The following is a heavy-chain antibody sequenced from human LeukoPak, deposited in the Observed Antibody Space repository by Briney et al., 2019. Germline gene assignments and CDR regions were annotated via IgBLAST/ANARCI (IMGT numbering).Heavy chain of an antibody. V-gene: IGHV4-59*08. CDR2: IYYSGST. J-gene: IGHJ5*02. Sequence: PSETLSLTCTVSGDSISSYYWSWIRQPPGKGLEWIGYIYYSGSTYYNPSLKSRVTISENMSKNQFSLRLRSVTAADTAVYYCARVLRGYDILTGYYMRYFDPWGQGTLVTVSS. CDR1: GDSISSYY. CDR3: ARVLRGYDILTGYYMRYFDP. D-gene: IGHD3-9*01.